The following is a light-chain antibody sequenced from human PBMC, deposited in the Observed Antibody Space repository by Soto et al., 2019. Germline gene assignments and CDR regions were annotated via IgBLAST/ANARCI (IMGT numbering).Light chain of an antibody. CDR2: AAS. J-gene: IGKJ1*01. Sequence: DIQMTQSPSSLSASVGDRVTITCRASQGISNDLAWYQQKPGKVPKLLIYAASTLQSGVPSRFSGSGSGTDVTLTISSLQPEDVATYYCQKYNSAPWTCGQGTKVEIK. V-gene: IGKV1-27*01. CDR3: QKYNSAPWT. CDR1: QGISND.